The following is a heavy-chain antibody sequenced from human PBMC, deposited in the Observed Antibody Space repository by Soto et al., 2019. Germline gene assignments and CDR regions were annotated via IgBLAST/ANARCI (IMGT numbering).Heavy chain of an antibody. CDR3: ARALGSGWGVFFDY. D-gene: IGHD6-19*01. J-gene: IGHJ4*02. V-gene: IGHV3-53*04. CDR1: GFTFSSNY. Sequence: GGSLRLSCAASGFTFSSNYMSWVRQAPGKGLEWVSVIYKGGSTYYEDSVKGRFTISRHNSKNTLYLQMNSLRAEDTAVYYCARALGSGWGVFFDYWGQGTLVTVSS. CDR2: IYKGGST.